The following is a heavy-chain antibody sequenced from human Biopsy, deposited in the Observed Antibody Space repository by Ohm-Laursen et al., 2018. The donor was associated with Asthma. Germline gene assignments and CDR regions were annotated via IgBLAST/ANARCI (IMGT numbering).Heavy chain of an antibody. CDR1: GFSFSNFA. Sequence: SLRLSCAAFGFSFSNFAIHWVRQAPGKGLEWVGVISKDASTQDYADSVKGRFAMARDNSKNTLDLQMNSPREEDTAVYYCVRDGTDDAFDIWGQGTVVSVSS. CDR3: VRDGTDDAFDI. V-gene: IGHV3-30*01. D-gene: IGHD1-1*01. J-gene: IGHJ3*02. CDR2: ISKDASTQ.